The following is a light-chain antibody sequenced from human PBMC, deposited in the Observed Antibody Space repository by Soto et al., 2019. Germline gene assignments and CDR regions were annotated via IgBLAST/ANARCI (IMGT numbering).Light chain of an antibody. CDR3: QQYKNWPSWT. J-gene: IGKJ1*01. V-gene: IGKV3-15*01. Sequence: EILLTQSPATLSLSPGDSAIISCRTSQSVSTFLAWFQKKHGQPPRLLIFGASTRATGIPARFSGSGSGTEFTLTISSLQSEDFAVYYCQQYKNWPSWTFGQGTKVDI. CDR1: QSVSTF. CDR2: GAS.